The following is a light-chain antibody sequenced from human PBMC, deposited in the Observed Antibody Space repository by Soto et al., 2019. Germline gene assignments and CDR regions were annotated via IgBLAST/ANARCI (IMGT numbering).Light chain of an antibody. Sequence: QSVLTQPPSVSGSPGQSVTISCTGTSSDVGSYNRVSWYQQPPGTGPKLMIYEVYNRPSGVPDRFSGSKSGNTAYLTISGLQAEDEADYYCSSYTSITTRVFGGGTKLTVL. CDR1: SSDVGSYNR. CDR3: SSYTSITTRV. J-gene: IGLJ3*02. V-gene: IGLV2-18*02. CDR2: EVY.